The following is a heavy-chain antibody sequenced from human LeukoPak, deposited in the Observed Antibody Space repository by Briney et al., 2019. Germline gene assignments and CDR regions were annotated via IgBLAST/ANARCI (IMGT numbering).Heavy chain of an antibody. V-gene: IGHV3-21*01. CDR2: ISSSSSYI. CDR1: GFTFSSYI. D-gene: IGHD6-13*01. J-gene: IGHJ4*02. CDR3: ASGSIAADVGY. Sequence: GGSLRLSCAASGFTFSSYIMNWVRQAPGKGLEWVSSISSSSSYIYYADSVKGRFTISRDNAKNSLYLQMNSLRAEDTAVYYCASGSIAADVGYWGQGTLVTVSS.